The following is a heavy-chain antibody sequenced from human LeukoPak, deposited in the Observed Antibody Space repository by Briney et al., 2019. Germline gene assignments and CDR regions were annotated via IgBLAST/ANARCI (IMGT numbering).Heavy chain of an antibody. CDR1: GFTFSSYA. J-gene: IGHJ5*02. CDR3: ARETTVVVPAAKFSKFDP. D-gene: IGHD2-2*01. CDR2: ISYDGSNK. V-gene: IGHV3-30-3*01. Sequence: PGGSLRLSCAASGFTFSSYAMHWVRQAPGKGLEWVAVISYDGSNKYYADSVKGRFTISRDNSKNTLYLQMNSLRAEDTAVYYCARETTVVVPAAKFSKFDPWGQGTLVTVSS.